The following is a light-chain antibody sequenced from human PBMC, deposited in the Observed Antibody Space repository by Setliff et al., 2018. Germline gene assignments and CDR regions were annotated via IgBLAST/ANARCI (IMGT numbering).Light chain of an antibody. CDR3: FSYTTSTAWV. J-gene: IGLJ3*02. V-gene: IGLV2-14*01. CDR1: SSDVGAYNY. CDR2: DVS. Sequence: QSVLTQPASVSGSPGQSITISCTGTSSDVGAYNYVSWYQQHPGKAPKVMIYDVSNRPSGVSNRFSDSKSGNTASLTISGLQADDEADYYCFSYTTSTAWVFGGGTKVTVL.